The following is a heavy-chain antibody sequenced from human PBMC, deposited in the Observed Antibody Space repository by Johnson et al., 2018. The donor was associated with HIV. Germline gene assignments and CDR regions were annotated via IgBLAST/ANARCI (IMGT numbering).Heavy chain of an antibody. V-gene: IGHV3-30*03. Sequence: VQLVESGGGLVTPGGSLRLSCAASDSLFSSYGLHWVRPAPGKGLELVAIISYDGYKTYYGHSVKGRFTISRDNAKNSLYLQMNSLRAEDTAVYYCAREGEPDGFDIWGQGTMVTVSS. CDR1: DSLFSSYG. J-gene: IGHJ3*02. CDR2: ISYDGYKT. CDR3: AREGEPDGFDI. D-gene: IGHD3-16*01.